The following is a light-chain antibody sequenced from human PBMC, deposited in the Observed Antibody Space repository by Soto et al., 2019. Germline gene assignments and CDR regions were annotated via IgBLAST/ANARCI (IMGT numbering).Light chain of an antibody. V-gene: IGKV1-5*03. CDR2: KAS. Sequence: DIQMTQPPSILSASVGDRVTITCRASQSISSWLAWYQQKPGKAPNLLIHKASHLESGVPSRFSGSGSGTEFTLTISSLQPDDFATYFCQEYYTYPWTFGQGTKVDIK. J-gene: IGKJ1*01. CDR3: QEYYTYPWT. CDR1: QSISSW.